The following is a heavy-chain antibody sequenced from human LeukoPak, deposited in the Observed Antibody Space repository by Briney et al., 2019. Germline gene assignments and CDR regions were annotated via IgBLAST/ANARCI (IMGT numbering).Heavy chain of an antibody. V-gene: IGHV4-31*03. CDR2: IYYSGST. J-gene: IGHJ4*02. CDR3: AREPSDILTGYFDY. D-gene: IGHD3-9*01. Sequence: SETLSLTCTVSGGSISSGGYYWSWIRQHPGKGLEWIVYIYYSGSTYYNPSLKSRVTISVDTSKNQFSLKLSSVTAADTAVYYCAREPSDILTGYFDYWGQGTLVTVSS. CDR1: GGSISSGGYY.